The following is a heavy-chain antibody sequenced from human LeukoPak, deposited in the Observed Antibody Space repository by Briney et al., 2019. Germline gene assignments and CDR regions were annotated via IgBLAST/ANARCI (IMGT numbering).Heavy chain of an antibody. CDR3: AARPTVLLWFGEPLDAFDI. V-gene: IGHV3-53*01. J-gene: IGHJ3*02. CDR2: IYSGGST. Sequence: GGSLRPSCAASGFTVSSNYMSWVRQAPGKGLEWVSVIYSGGSTYYADSVKGRFTISRDNPKNTLYLQMNSLRAEDTAVYYCAARPTVLLWFGEPLDAFDIWGQGTMVTVSS. D-gene: IGHD3-10*01. CDR1: GFTVSSNY.